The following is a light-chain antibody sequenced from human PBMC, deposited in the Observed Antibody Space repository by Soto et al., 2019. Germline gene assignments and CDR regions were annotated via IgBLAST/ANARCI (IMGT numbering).Light chain of an antibody. V-gene: IGKV3-20*01. J-gene: IGKJ1*01. CDR2: GAS. CDR1: QSVSSSH. CDR3: QQYGSSPRT. Sequence: EIVLTQSPGTLSLSPWERATLSCRASQSVSSSHLAWYQQKPGQAPRLLIYGASSRATGIPDRFSGSGSGTDFTLTISRLEPEDFAVYYCQQYGSSPRTFGQGTKVEIK.